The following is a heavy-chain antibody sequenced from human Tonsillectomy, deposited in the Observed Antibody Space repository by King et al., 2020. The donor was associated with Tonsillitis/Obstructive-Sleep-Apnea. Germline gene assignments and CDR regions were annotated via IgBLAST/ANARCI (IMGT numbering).Heavy chain of an antibody. CDR2: ISGSVTST. J-gene: IGHJ4*02. CDR1: GFTFSNYV. D-gene: IGHD1-26*01. V-gene: IGHV3-23*04. Sequence: VQLVESGGGLVQPGGSLRLSCAASGFTFSNYVMSCVRQAPWKGREWVSAISGSVTSTYCTDSVKGRFTISRDNSKNTLYLQMNSLRAEDTAVYYCAKDTNRWELFDYLDYWGQGTLVTVSS. CDR3: AKDTNRWELFDYLDY.